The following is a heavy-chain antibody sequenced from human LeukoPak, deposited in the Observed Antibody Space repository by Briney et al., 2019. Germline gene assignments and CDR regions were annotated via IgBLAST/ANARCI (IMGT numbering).Heavy chain of an antibody. D-gene: IGHD3-10*01. J-gene: IGHJ6*04. CDR2: INAGNGNT. CDR3: ARATYYGSGSYYHVYGMDV. CDR1: GYTFTSYA. Sequence: ASVKVSCKASGYTFTSYAMHWVRQAPGQRLEWMGWINAGNGNTKYSQKFQGRVTITRDTSASTANMELSSLRSEDTAVYYCARATYYGSGSYYHVYGMDVCGKGTTVTVSS. V-gene: IGHV1-3*01.